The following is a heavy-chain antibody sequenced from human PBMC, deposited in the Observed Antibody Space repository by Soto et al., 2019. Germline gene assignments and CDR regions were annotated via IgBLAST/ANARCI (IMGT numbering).Heavy chain of an antibody. Sequence: QVQLVQSGAEVKKPGASVKVSCKASGYTFINYYIHWVRQAPGHGLEWMAIINPTGGSTNYAEKFQGRLTLTMHTSTRRVYMELSSQAYGDMALDYCARHQAAGGVWGQGTLVTVSS. CDR1: GYTFINYY. V-gene: IGHV1-46*01. CDR2: INPTGGST. J-gene: IGHJ4*02. D-gene: IGHD2-8*02. CDR3: ARHQAAGGV.